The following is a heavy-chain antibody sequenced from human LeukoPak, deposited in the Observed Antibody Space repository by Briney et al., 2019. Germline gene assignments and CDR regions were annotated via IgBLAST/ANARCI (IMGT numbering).Heavy chain of an antibody. CDR1: GFTFSRYA. V-gene: IGHV3-23*01. J-gene: IGHJ4*02. CDR3: AKDEQWLVLGYFDY. Sequence: GFLRLSCAASGFTFSRYAMSWVCQAPGKGLEWVSAISGSGGSTYYADSVKGRFTISRDNSKNTLYLQMNSLRAEDTAVYYCAKDEQWLVLGYFDYWGQGTLVTVSS. CDR2: ISGSGGST. D-gene: IGHD6-19*01.